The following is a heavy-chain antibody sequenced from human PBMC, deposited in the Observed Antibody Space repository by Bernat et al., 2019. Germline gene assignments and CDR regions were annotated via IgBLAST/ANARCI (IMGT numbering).Heavy chain of an antibody. CDR1: GFTFSSYA. CDR2: ISYDGSNK. D-gene: IGHD5-18*01. J-gene: IGHJ4*02. CDR3: ARDERMGMVTNWGVD. V-gene: IGHV3-30-3*01. Sequence: HVQLVESGGGVVQPGRSLRLSCAASGFTFSSYAMHWVRQAPGKGLEWVAVISYDGSNKYYADSVKGRFTISRDNSKNTLYLQINSLRAEDTAVYYFARDERMGMVTNWGVDWGQGTLVTVSS.